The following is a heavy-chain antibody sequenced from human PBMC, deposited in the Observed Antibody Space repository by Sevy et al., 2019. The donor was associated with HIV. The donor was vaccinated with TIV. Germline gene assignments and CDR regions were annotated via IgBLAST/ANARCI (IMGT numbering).Heavy chain of an antibody. D-gene: IGHD2-2*01. CDR3: TRDRFIHCSSTSCYPNTCYYYGMDV. J-gene: IGHJ6*02. CDR1: GSTFTSYG. CDR2: ISAYNGNT. Sequence: ASVKVSCKASGSTFTSYGISWVRQAPGQGLEWMGWISAYNGNTNYALKLQGRVTMTTDTSTSTAYIDLRSLRSDDKAVYYCTRDRFIHCSSTSCYPNTCYYYGMDVWGHGTTVTVSS. V-gene: IGHV1-18*01.